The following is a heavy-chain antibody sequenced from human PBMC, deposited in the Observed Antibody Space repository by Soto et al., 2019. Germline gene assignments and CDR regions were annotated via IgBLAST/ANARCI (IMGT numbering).Heavy chain of an antibody. CDR1: GFTISSYS. Sequence: GGSLRLSCAASGFTISSYSMNWVRQAPGKGLEWVSYISSSSSTIYYADSEKGRFTISRDNAKNSLYLQMNSLRAEDTAVYYWARDYSSYGPFDYWGQGTLVTVS. CDR2: ISSSSSTI. J-gene: IGHJ4*02. D-gene: IGHD5-18*01. V-gene: IGHV3-48*01. CDR3: ARDYSSYGPFDY.